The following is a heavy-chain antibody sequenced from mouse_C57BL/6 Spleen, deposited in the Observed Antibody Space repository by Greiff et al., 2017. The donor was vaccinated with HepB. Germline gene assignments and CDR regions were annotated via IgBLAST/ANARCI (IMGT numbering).Heavy chain of an antibody. CDR2: INPNYGTT. D-gene: IGHD1-1*01. CDR3: ARGDYGSSYDWYFDV. CDR1: GYSFPDYN. J-gene: IGHJ1*03. V-gene: IGHV1-39*01. Sequence: VQLQQSGPELVKPGASVKISCKASGYSFPDYNMNWVKQSNGKSLEWIGVINPNYGTTSYNQKFKGKATLTVDQSSSTAYMPLNSLTSEDSAVYYCARGDYGSSYDWYFDVWGTGTTVTVSS.